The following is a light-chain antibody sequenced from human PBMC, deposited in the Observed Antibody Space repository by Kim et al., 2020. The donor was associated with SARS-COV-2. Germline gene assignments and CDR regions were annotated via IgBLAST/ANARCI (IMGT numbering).Light chain of an antibody. CDR3: QQYDSS. CDR2: EAS. Sequence: DIQMTQSPSTLSASVGDRVTITCRASQSISKWLAWYQQKAGKAPKLLIYEASSLKTGVPSRFSGSRSGTEFTLTISSLQPDDVATYYFQQYDSSFGGGTKVDLK. V-gene: IGKV1-5*01. J-gene: IGKJ4*01. CDR1: QSISKW.